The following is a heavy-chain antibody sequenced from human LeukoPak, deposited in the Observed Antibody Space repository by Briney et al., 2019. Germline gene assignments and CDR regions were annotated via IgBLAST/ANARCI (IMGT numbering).Heavy chain of an antibody. Sequence: MSGGSLRLSCAASGFIFSSYEMSWVRQAPGKGLEWVGLIKSKANGGTRDYAAPVKGRFTISRDDSNNILYLQMNSLKNEDTAVYYCVTELSGSFPTWGQGTLLTVSS. CDR1: GFIFSSYE. CDR3: VTELSGSFPT. CDR2: IKSKANGGTR. V-gene: IGHV3-15*01. D-gene: IGHD1-26*01. J-gene: IGHJ4*02.